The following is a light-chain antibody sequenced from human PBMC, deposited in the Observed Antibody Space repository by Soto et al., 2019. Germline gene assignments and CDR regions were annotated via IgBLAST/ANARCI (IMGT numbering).Light chain of an antibody. CDR1: QSVLYSSKNKSY. CDR2: WAS. CDR3: QQYYSTPRT. J-gene: IGKJ2*01. V-gene: IGKV4-1*01. Sequence: DFVMTQSPDSLAVSLGERATINCKSSQSVLYSSKNKSYLAWYQQKPGHPPKLLISWASTRESGVPDRFRGSGSGTDFTLTISSLQAEDVAVYYCQQYYSTPRTFGQGTKLEIK.